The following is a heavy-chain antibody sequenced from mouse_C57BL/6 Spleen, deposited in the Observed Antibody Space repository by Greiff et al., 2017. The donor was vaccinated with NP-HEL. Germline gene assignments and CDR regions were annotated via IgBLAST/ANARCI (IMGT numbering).Heavy chain of an antibody. D-gene: IGHD2-4*01. V-gene: IGHV1-82*01. CDR3: NYDYDGGY. J-gene: IGHJ2*01. Sequence: VQVVESGPELVKPGASVKISCKASGYAFSSSWMNWVKQRPGKGLEWIGRIYPGDGDTNYNGKFKGKATLTADKSSSTAYMQLSSLTSEDSAVYFCNYDYDGGYWGQGTTLTVSS. CDR2: IYPGDGDT. CDR1: GYAFSSSW.